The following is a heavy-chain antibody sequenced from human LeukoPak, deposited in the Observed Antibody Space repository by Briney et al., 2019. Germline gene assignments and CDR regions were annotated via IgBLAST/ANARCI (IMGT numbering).Heavy chain of an antibody. Sequence: ASVKVSCKASGYTFTSYYIHWVRQAPGQGLEWMGIINPSDGSTSSAQKFQGRVTITRNTSISTAYMELSSLRSEDTAVYYCARGVWGSGSYYVDYWGQGTLVTVSS. V-gene: IGHV1-46*01. D-gene: IGHD3-10*01. J-gene: IGHJ4*02. CDR2: INPSDGST. CDR3: ARGVWGSGSYYVDY. CDR1: GYTFTSYY.